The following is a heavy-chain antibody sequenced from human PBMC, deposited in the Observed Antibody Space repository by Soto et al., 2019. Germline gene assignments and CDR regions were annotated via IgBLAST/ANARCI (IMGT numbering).Heavy chain of an antibody. V-gene: IGHV3-48*02. CDR1: GFTFRSYS. CDR2: ISSESTTI. CDR3: AREPSGGDDYPDPRES. J-gene: IGHJ5*02. D-gene: IGHD4-17*01. Sequence: GSLRLSCTASGFTFRSYSMHWVRQAPGKGLEWLSYISSESTTIYYTDSVKGRFNISRDNAKNSLYLQMNSLRDEDTAVYYCAREPSGGDDYPDPRESWGQGTLVTVSS.